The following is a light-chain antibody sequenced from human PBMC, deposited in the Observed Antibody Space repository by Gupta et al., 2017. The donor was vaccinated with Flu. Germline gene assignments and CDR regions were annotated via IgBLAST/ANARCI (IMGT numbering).Light chain of an antibody. V-gene: IGKV1-17*01. J-gene: IGKJ1*01. CDR3: QQQDDSPRT. CDR2: SAP. Sequence: DIQMTQAPSSLSASVGDSVTFTFRASQGIENRVGWYQQKPGKAPKRLIYSAPMVKCGVPSRFSGSGSATEFTLTISSLQPEDYATYYCQQQDDSPRTFGQGTKVEIK. CDR1: QGIENR.